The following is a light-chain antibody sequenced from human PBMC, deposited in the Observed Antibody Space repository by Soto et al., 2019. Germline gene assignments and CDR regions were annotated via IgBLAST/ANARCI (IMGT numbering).Light chain of an antibody. CDR2: DNN. CDR1: SSNIGNNY. V-gene: IGLV1-51*01. J-gene: IGLJ1*01. Sequence: QSVLTQPPSVSAAPGQKVTISCSGSSSNIGNNYVSWYQQLPGTAPKLLIYDNNKRPSGIPDRFSGSKSGTSATLGITGLQTGDEADYYCQVWDPSTDHPYVFGTGTKVTVL. CDR3: QVWDPSTDHPYV.